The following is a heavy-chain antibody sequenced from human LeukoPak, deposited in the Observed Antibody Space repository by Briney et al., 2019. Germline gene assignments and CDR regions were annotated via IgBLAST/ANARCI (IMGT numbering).Heavy chain of an antibody. D-gene: IGHD3-10*01. Sequence: GGSLRLSCAASGFTLSSYWMSWVRQAPGKGLEGVATIKEDGGEKYYVDSVKGRFTISRDNAKKSLYLQMTSLKAEDTAVYYCARADYYGSGSYYWKWGQGTLVTVSS. CDR2: IKEDGGEK. V-gene: IGHV3-7*01. J-gene: IGHJ4*02. CDR3: ARADYYGSGSYYWK. CDR1: GFTLSSYW.